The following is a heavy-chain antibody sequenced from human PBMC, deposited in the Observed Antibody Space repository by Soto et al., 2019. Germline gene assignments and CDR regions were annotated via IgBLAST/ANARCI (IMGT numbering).Heavy chain of an antibody. D-gene: IGHD2-15*01. Sequence: SETLSLTCAVSGGSISSGGYSWSWIRQPPGKGLEWIGYIYYSGSTYYNPSLKSRVTISVDTSKNQFSLKLSSVTAADTAVYYCARARGARYFDYWGQGTLDTVSS. V-gene: IGHV4-30-2*05. CDR1: GGSISSGGYS. J-gene: IGHJ4*02. CDR2: IYYSGST. CDR3: ARARGARYFDY.